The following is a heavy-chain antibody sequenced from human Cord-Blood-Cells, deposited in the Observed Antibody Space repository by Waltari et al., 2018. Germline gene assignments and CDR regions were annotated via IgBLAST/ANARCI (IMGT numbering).Heavy chain of an antibody. CDR2: IIPIFGTA. CDR3: ATQPHYDFWSGHNWFDP. CDR1: GGTFSSYA. D-gene: IGHD3-3*01. V-gene: IGHV1-69*01. Sequence: QVQLVQSGAEVKKPGSSVKVSCKASGGTFSSYAISWVRQAPGQGLEWMGGIIPIFGTANYAQKCQGRVTITADESTSTAYMELSSLRSEDTAVYYCATQPHYDFWSGHNWFDPWGQGTLVTVSS. J-gene: IGHJ5*02.